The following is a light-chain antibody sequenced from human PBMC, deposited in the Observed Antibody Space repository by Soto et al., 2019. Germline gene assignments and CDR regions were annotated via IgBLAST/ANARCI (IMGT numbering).Light chain of an antibody. CDR1: SSNIGSNY. J-gene: IGLJ2*01. CDR2: DNN. CDR3: GTWDSSLTQMV. V-gene: IGLV1-51*01. Sequence: QSVLTQPPSVSAAPGQTVTISCSGSSSNIGSNYVSWYQQLPGTAPKLLIYDNNKRPSEIADRFSGSKSGTSATLDITGLQTGDEADYYCGTWDSSLTQMVFGGGTKLTVL.